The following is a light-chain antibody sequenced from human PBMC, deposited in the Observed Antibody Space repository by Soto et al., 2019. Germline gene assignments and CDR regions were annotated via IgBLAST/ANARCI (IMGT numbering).Light chain of an antibody. CDR3: MQHAQDPQVN. CDR1: ERGLTSDGYTY. CDR2: EGA. Sequence: IVMTQSPLCLPITPGDQSSMSCSSSERGLTSDGYTYLYWCLQKTRPLSTPLIYEGANRFSGVPDRFSGSGAGTDFTLKISRMVAEDFGVDYCMQHAQDPQVNFGEGTKVDIK. V-gene: IGKV2D-26*03. J-gene: IGKJ4*01.